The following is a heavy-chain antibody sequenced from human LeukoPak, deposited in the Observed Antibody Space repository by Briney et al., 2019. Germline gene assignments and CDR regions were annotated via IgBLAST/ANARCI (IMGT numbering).Heavy chain of an antibody. CDR2: INHSGST. J-gene: IGHJ4*02. D-gene: IGHD3-10*01. CDR3: AFSITMVRGAIKKDRPFDY. CDR1: GGSFSGYY. Sequence: SETLSLTCAVYGGSFSGYYWSWIRQPPGKGLEWIGEINHSGSTNYNPSLKSRVTISVATSKNQFSLKLSSVTAADTAVYYCAFSITMVRGAIKKDRPFDYWGQGTLVTVYS. V-gene: IGHV4-34*01.